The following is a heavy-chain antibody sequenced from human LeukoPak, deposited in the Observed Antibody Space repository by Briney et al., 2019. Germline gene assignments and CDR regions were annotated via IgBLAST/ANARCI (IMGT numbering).Heavy chain of an antibody. D-gene: IGHD6-19*01. CDR3: ARGPYSSDPNDY. J-gene: IGHJ4*02. CDR2: INHSGST. CDR1: GGSFSGYY. Sequence: SETPSLTCAVYGGSFSGYYWSWIRQPPGKGLEWIGEINHSGSTNYNPSLKSRVTISVDTSKNQFSLKLSSVTAADTAVYYCARGPYSSDPNDYWGQGTLVTVSS. V-gene: IGHV4-34*01.